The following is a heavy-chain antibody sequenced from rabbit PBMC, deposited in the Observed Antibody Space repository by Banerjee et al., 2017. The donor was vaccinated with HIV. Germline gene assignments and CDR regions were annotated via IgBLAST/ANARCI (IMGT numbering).Heavy chain of an antibody. J-gene: IGHJ4*01. CDR1: GFSFSNKYV. D-gene: IGHD2-1*01. CDR3: ARGLDGGATDNL. CDR2: IYTGNGYT. Sequence: QEQLEESGGDLVKPEGSLTLTCTASGFSFSNKYVMCWVRQAPGKGLEWIGCIYTGNGYTYYASWAKGRFTISKTSSTTVTLQMTSLTAADTATYFCARGLDGGATDNLWGPGTLVTVS. V-gene: IGHV1S45*01.